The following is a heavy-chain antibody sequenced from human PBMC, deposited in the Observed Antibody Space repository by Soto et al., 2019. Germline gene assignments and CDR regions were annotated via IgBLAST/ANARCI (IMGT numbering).Heavy chain of an antibody. Sequence: PSQTLSLTCDISGDSDSSNSAGWNWIRQPPSRGLEWLGRTYYKSKWYYTYAASVKSRITVSPDTSKNQFSLQLTSVTPEDTAVYYCARGSWDDVSGHYYMDVWDKGTTVTVSS. J-gene: IGHJ6*03. CDR2: TYYKSKWYY. D-gene: IGHD1-1*01. CDR3: ARGSWDDVSGHYYMDV. V-gene: IGHV6-1*01. CDR1: GDSDSSNSAG.